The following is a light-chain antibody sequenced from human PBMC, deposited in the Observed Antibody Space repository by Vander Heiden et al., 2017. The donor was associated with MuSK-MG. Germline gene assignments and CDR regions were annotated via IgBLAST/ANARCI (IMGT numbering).Light chain of an antibody. V-gene: IGLV3-21*02. J-gene: IGLJ2*01. CDR3: QVWDSSSDHVV. CDR2: DDS. CDR1: NIGSKS. Sequence: SYVLPQPTSVSVAPGPTARITCGGNNIGSKSVHWYQQKPGQAPVLVVYDDSDRHSGIPERFSGSNSGNTATLTSSRVEAGDEADYYCQVWDSSSDHVVFGGGTKLTVL.